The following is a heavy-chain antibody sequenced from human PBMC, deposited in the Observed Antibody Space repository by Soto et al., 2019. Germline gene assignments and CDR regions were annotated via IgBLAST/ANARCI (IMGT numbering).Heavy chain of an antibody. CDR2: IKGGSDI. D-gene: IGHD3-16*01. CDR1: GFTFSDFS. V-gene: IGHV3-48*02. Sequence: EVQLVESGGGLVQRGGSLRLSCAASGFTFSDFSMNWVRQAPGKGLEWVSYIKGGSDISYADSVKGRFIISRDNAKNSLYLEMNSLRDEDTAIYYCARDRDYAYVDWGQGTLVTVSS. CDR3: ARDRDYAYVD. J-gene: IGHJ4*02.